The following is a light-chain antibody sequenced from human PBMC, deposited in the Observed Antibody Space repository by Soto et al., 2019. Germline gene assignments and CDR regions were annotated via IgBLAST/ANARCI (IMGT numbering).Light chain of an antibody. CDR3: QQYNNWPPWT. J-gene: IGKJ1*01. V-gene: IGKV3-15*01. CDR2: DAS. CDR1: QSGSNN. Sequence: ILMPQSPAALSVSPGERATLSCRASQSGSNNLAWYQQKPGQAHRLLIYDASNRATGIPARFSGSGSGTEFTLTISGLQSEDFAVYYCQQYNNWPPWTFGQGTKVEIK.